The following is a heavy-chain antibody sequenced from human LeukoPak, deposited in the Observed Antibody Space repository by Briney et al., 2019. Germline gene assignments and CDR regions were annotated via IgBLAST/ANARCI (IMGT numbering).Heavy chain of an antibody. J-gene: IGHJ4*02. CDR2: IYYSGST. V-gene: IGHV4-39*07. CDR1: GGSISSSSYY. D-gene: IGHD3-9*01. CDR3: ARADWSSPDY. Sequence: SETLSLTCTVSGGSISSSSYYWGWIRQPPGKGLEWIGSIYYSGSTYYNPSLKSRVTISVDTSKNQFSLKLSSVTAADTAVYYCARADWSSPDYWGQGTLVTVSS.